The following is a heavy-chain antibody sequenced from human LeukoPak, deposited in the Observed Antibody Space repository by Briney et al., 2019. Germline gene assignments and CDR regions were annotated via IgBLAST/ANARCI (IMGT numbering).Heavy chain of an antibody. J-gene: IGHJ4*02. CDR1: GFTFSSYA. V-gene: IGHV3-23*01. CDR3: AKDDGIVVVPAAIGY. CDR2: SSGSGGST. Sequence: GGSLRLSCAASGFTFSSYAMSWVRQAPGKGLEWASASSGSGGSTYYADSVKGRFTISRDNSKNTLYLQMNSLRAEDTAVYYCAKDDGIVVVPAAIGYWGQGTLVTVSS. D-gene: IGHD2-2*01.